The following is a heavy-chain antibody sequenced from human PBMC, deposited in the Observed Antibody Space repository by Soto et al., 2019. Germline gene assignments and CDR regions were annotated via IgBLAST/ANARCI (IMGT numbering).Heavy chain of an antibody. D-gene: IGHD6-19*01. CDR3: ARDWEAVAGGVWFDP. CDR1: GGTFSSYA. J-gene: IGHJ5*02. Sequence: ASVKVSCKASGGTFSSYAISWVRQAPGQGLEWMGGIIPIFGTANYAQKFQGRVTITADESTSTAYMELSSLRSEDTAVYSCARDWEAVAGGVWFDPWGQGTLVTVSS. CDR2: IIPIFGTA. V-gene: IGHV1-69*13.